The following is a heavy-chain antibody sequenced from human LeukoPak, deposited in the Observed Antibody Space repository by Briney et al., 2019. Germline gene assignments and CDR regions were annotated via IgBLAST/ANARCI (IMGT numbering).Heavy chain of an antibody. CDR1: GYTFTSYG. CDR2: ISAYNGNT. D-gene: IGHD6-6*01. Sequence: ASVKVSCKASGYTFTSYGISLVRQAPGQGLEWMGWISAYNGNTNYAQKLQGRVTMTIDTSTSTAYLELRSQRSDDKAMYYYVRDVSEYFDYWGQRTLVTVSS. J-gene: IGHJ4*02. V-gene: IGHV1-18*01. CDR3: VRDVSEYFDY.